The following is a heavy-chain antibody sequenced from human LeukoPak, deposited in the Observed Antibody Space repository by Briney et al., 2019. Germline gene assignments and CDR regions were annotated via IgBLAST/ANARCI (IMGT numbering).Heavy chain of an antibody. CDR3: ARDGGNYGYFDY. J-gene: IGHJ4*02. Sequence: GGSLRLSCAASGFTFSSYSMNWVRQAPGKGLEWVSLIYSGGSTYYADSVKGRFTISRDNSKNTLYLQMNSLRVEDTAVYYCARDGGNYGYFDYWGQGTLVTVSS. V-gene: IGHV3-53*01. CDR2: IYSGGST. CDR1: GFTFSSYS. D-gene: IGHD4-11*01.